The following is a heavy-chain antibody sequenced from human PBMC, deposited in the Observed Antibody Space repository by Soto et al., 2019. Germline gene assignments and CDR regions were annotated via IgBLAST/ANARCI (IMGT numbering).Heavy chain of an antibody. CDR3: ARRYDRNFDY. CDR2: INHSGST. D-gene: IGHD2-2*01. CDR1: GGSFSGYY. J-gene: IGHJ4*02. Sequence: QVQLQQWGAGLLKPSETLSLTCAVYGGSFSGYYWSWIRQPPGKGLEWIGDINHSGSTNYNPSLKSRVTISVGTSKNQFSLKLSSVTAADTAVYYCARRYDRNFDYWGQGTLVTVSS. V-gene: IGHV4-34*01.